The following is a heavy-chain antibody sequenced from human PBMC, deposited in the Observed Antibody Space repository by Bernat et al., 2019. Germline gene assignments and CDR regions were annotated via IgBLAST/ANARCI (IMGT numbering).Heavy chain of an antibody. V-gene: IGHV3-48*03. D-gene: IGHD7-27*01. Sequence: EVQLVESGGGLVQPGGSLRLSCTASGFTLSIYEMNWVRQAPGKGLERVSYISSSDNTVSYADSVKGRFTISRDNAKNSLYLQMNSLRVEDTAVYSCARGPGQDWYFDLWGRGTLVTVSS. J-gene: IGHJ2*01. CDR2: ISSSDNTV. CDR3: ARGPGQDWYFDL. CDR1: GFTLSIYE.